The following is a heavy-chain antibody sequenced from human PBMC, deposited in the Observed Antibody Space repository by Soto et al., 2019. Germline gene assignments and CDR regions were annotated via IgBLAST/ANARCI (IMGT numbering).Heavy chain of an antibody. CDR3: ARIAHFRPVIQAMPVAGSRDATFDL. CDR2: ISYDGRQM. V-gene: IGHV3-30*04. J-gene: IGHJ3*01. D-gene: IGHD6-19*01. Sequence: QVQLVESGGGVVHPGGSLRLSCAASGFTFSFYAMHWVRQAPGKGLEWVAVISYDGRQMFFTESVKGRISISRDNSKNTLFLQMDSLRPEHTAVYYCARIAHFRPVIQAMPVAGSRDATFDLWGQGTLVTVSS. CDR1: GFTFSFYA.